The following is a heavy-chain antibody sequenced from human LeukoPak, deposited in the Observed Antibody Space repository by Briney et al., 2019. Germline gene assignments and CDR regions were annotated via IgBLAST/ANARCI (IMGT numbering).Heavy chain of an antibody. V-gene: IGHV3-48*02. CDR3: ARQAPGVFDY. CDR1: GFTFRSYS. Sequence: GGSLRLSCAASGFTFRSYSMNWVRQAPAKGLAWVSYISSSSSTIYYADSVKGRFTISRDNAKNSLYLQMNSLRDEDTAVYYCARQAPGVFDYWGQGTLVTVSS. D-gene: IGHD3-10*01. J-gene: IGHJ4*02. CDR2: ISSSSSTI.